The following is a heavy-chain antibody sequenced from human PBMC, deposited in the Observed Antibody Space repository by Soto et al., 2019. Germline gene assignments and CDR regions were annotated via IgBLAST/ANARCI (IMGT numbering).Heavy chain of an antibody. Sequence: RLSCAASGFTFSSYWMHWVRQAPGKGLVWVSRINSDGSSTSYADSVKGRFTISRDNAKNTLYLQMNSLRAEDTAVYYCARDQAGGGGWYYYYYGMDVWGQGTTVTVSS. V-gene: IGHV3-74*01. J-gene: IGHJ6*02. CDR3: ARDQAGGGGWYYYYYGMDV. CDR2: INSDGSST. CDR1: GFTFSSYW. D-gene: IGHD6-19*01.